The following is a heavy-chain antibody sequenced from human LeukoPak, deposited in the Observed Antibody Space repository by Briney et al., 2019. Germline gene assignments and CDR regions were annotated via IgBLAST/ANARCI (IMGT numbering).Heavy chain of an antibody. J-gene: IGHJ4*02. CDR2: IRSKAYGGTT. V-gene: IGHV3-49*04. CDR3: ARGDPIYDFWSGGDY. D-gene: IGHD3-3*01. CDR1: GFTFGDYG. Sequence: GGSLRLSCTTSGFTFGDYGMSWVRQAPGKGLEWVGFIRSKAYGGTTENTASVKGRFTISRDDSKSIAYLQMNSLRAEDTAVYYCARGDPIYDFWSGGDYWGQGSLVTVSS.